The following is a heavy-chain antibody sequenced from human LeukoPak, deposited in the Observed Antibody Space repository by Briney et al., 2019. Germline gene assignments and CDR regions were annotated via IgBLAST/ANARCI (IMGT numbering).Heavy chain of an antibody. Sequence: ASVTVSFKASGGTFISYAISWVRQAPGQGLEWMGGIIPIFGTANYAQKFQGRVTITTDESTSTAYMELSSLRSEDTAVYYCAVDRYCSSTSCYRKYYYYYYMDVWGKGTTVTVSS. V-gene: IGHV1-69*05. J-gene: IGHJ6*03. D-gene: IGHD2-2*01. CDR3: AVDRYCSSTSCYRKYYYYYYMDV. CDR2: IIPIFGTA. CDR1: GGTFISYA.